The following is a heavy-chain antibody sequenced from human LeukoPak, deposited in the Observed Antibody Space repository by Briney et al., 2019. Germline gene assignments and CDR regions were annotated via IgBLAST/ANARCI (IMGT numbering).Heavy chain of an antibody. Sequence: GGSLRLSCVASGFTFSTAWMSWLRQAPGKGLEWVCRIKSNNDGGTTDYAASVKGRFTISRDDSKNTLYLQMNSLKTEDTAVYYCLWWDFWGQGTLVTVSS. CDR1: GFTFSTAW. CDR3: LWWDF. V-gene: IGHV3-15*01. J-gene: IGHJ4*02. D-gene: IGHD2-21*01. CDR2: IKSNNDGGTT.